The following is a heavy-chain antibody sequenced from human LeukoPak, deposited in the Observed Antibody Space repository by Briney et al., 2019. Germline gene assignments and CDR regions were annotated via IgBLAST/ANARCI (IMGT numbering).Heavy chain of an antibody. CDR1: GGTFSSYA. Sequence: SVKVSCKASGGTFSSYAISWVRQAPGQGLEWMGGIIPIFGTANYAQKFQGRVTITADKSTSTAYMELSSLRSEDTAVYYCARGLIIYGSGTLDYWGQGTLVTVSS. V-gene: IGHV1-69*06. D-gene: IGHD3-10*01. J-gene: IGHJ4*02. CDR2: IIPIFGTA. CDR3: ARGLIIYGSGTLDY.